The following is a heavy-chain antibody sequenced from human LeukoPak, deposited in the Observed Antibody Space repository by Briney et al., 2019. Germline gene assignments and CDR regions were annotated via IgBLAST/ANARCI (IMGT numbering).Heavy chain of an antibody. CDR2: ISGSGGST. J-gene: IGHJ4*02. D-gene: IGHD6-13*01. CDR3: ARSQSSSLIDY. V-gene: IGHV3-23*01. Sequence: GSLRLSCAASGFTFSSYAMSWVRQAPGKGLEWVSAISGSGGSTYYADSVKGRFTFSRDNSKNTLYLQMNSLTVEDTAVYYCARSQSSSLIDYWGQGTLVTVSS. CDR1: GFTFSSYA.